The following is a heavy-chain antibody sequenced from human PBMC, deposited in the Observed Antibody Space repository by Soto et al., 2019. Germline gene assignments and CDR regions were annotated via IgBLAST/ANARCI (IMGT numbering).Heavy chain of an antibody. CDR1: GGTFSSYA. D-gene: IGHD6-19*01. V-gene: IGHV1-69*06. Sequence: ASVKVSCKASGGTFSSYAISWVRQAPGQGLEWMGGIIPIFGTANYAQKFQGRVTITADKSTSTAYMELSRLRSDDTAVYYCARDLRSGWYDYWGQGTLVTVSS. CDR3: ARDLRSGWYDY. J-gene: IGHJ4*02. CDR2: IIPIFGTA.